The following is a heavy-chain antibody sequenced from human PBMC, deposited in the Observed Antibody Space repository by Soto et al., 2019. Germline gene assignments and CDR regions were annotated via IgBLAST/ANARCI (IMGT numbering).Heavy chain of an antibody. J-gene: IGHJ4*02. Sequence: QITLKESGPTLVKPTQTLTLTCTFSGFSLSTRGVGVGWISQPPGKALEWLALIYWGDDKRYSPSLNSRLTITKDTSKNQVVLTMNNMDPVDTVTYYCAHILIYGSGIHFDYWGQGTLGTVSP. CDR3: AHILIYGSGIHFDY. D-gene: IGHD3-10*01. CDR2: IYWGDDK. V-gene: IGHV2-5*02. CDR1: GFSLSTRGVG.